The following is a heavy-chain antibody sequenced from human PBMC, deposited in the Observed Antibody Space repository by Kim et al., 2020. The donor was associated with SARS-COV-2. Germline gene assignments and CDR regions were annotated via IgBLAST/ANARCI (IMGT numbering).Heavy chain of an antibody. CDR1: GFTFSSYW. CDR3: AMVQGVIRPLGAFDI. V-gene: IGHV3-7*01. CDR2: IKQDGSEK. D-gene: IGHD3-10*01. J-gene: IGHJ3*02. Sequence: GGSLRLSCAASGFTFSSYWMSWVRQAPGKGLEWVANIKQDGSEKYYVDSVKGRFTISRDNAKNSLYLQMNSLRAEDTAVYYCAMVQGVIRPLGAFDIWGQGTMVTVSS.